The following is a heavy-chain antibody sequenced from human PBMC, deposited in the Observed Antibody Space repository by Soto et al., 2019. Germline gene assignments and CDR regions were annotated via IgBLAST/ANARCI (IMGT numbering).Heavy chain of an antibody. Sequence: QLQLQESGPGLVKPSETLSLTCTVSGGSISSSSYYWGWIRQPPGKGLEWIGSIYYSGSTYYNPSLKSRVTISVDTSKNQFSLKLSSVTAADTAVYYCARPMYSSGYAFDIWGQGTMVTVSS. J-gene: IGHJ3*02. D-gene: IGHD6-19*01. CDR1: GGSISSSSYY. CDR2: IYYSGST. V-gene: IGHV4-39*01. CDR3: ARPMYSSGYAFDI.